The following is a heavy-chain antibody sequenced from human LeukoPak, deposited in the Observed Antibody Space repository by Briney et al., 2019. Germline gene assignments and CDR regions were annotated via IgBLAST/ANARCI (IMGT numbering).Heavy chain of an antibody. V-gene: IGHV3-21*01. CDR1: GFTFSSYS. CDR2: ISSSSSYI. D-gene: IGHD6-13*01. Sequence: GGSLRLSCAASGFTFSSYSMNWVRQAPGKGLEWVSSISSSSSYIYYADSVKGRFTISRDNAKNSLYLQMNSLRAEDTAVYYCARARGIAAPGPLHWGQGTLVTVSS. J-gene: IGHJ4*02. CDR3: ARARGIAAPGPLH.